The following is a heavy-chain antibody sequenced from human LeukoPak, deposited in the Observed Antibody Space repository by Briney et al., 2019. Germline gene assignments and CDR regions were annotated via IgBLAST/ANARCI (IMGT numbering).Heavy chain of an antibody. D-gene: IGHD2-15*01. CDR1: GFTFSDAW. CDR2: ITSKSAGGTV. CDR3: TSYGTGAWWYAH. Sequence: GGSLRLSCAASGFTFSDAWMSWVRQAPGKGLEWVGRITSKSAGGTVDYSAPVKGRFTISRDDSNNTLDLQMSSLKTEDTAIYYCTSYGTGAWWYAHWGQGTLVTVSS. V-gene: IGHV3-15*01. J-gene: IGHJ4*02.